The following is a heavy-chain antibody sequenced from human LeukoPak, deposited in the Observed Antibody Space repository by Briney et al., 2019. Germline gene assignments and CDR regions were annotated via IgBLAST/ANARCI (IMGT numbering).Heavy chain of an antibody. Sequence: SETLSLTCTASGGSISPHYWNWIRQPPGKGLEWIGYIYYNGSTNYNPSLKSRVTFSVNTSKIHFSLEQSYITAADTTAYYYARTRDYYNSSSYGAPYYFDYWGQGTMVTVSS. CDR3: ARTRDYYNSSSYGAPYYFDY. V-gene: IGHV4-59*11. CDR1: GGSISPHY. J-gene: IGHJ4*02. CDR2: IYYNGST. D-gene: IGHD3-10*01.